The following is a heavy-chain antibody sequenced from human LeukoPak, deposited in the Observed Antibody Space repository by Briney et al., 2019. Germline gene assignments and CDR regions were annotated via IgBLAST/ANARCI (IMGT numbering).Heavy chain of an antibody. CDR1: GYTFTSYD. V-gene: IGHV1-8*01. CDR2: MNPNSGNT. CDR3: ARGPYYDYVWGSSVGLDY. D-gene: IGHD3-16*01. Sequence: ASVKVSCKASGYTFTSYDINWVRQATGQGLEWMGWMNPNSGNTGYAQKFQGRVTTTRNTSISTAYMELSSLRSEDTAVYYCARGPYYDYVWGSSVGLDYWGQGTLVTVSS. J-gene: IGHJ4*02.